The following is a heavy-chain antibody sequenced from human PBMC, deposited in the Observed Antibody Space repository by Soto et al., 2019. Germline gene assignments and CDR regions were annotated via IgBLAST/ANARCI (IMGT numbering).Heavy chain of an antibody. D-gene: IGHD1-7*01. CDR2: ISGSGGST. CDR1: GFTFSSYA. V-gene: IGHV3-23*01. CDR3: AMQHWNYAIYDAFDI. J-gene: IGHJ3*02. Sequence: EVQLLESGGGLVQPGGSLRLSCAASGFTFSSYAMSWVRQAPGKGLEWVLAISGSGGSTYFADSVKGRFTISRDNSKHTLYLQMNSLKAEDTAVYYCAMQHWNYAIYDAFDILGQGTMVTGSS.